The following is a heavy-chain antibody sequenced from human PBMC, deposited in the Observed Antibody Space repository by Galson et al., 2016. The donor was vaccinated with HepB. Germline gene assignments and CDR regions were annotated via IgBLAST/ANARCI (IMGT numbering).Heavy chain of an antibody. CDR3: AALLWPPLYYFDS. Sequence: TLSLTCRVSGASMNSEGYYWSWIRQHPGKGLEWIGYIYHSGRTYYNPSLKSRLSMSFLPSDNQFSLNLSSVTAADTAVYYCAALLWPPLYYFDSWGQGTLVTVSS. J-gene: IGHJ4*02. D-gene: IGHD3-10*01. CDR2: IYHSGRT. V-gene: IGHV4-31*03. CDR1: GASMNSEGYY.